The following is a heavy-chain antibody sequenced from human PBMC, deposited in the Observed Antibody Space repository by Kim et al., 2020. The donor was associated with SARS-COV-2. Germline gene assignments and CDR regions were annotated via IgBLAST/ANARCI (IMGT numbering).Heavy chain of an antibody. CDR3: ARGPVYSSSWLYYFDY. J-gene: IGHJ4*02. D-gene: IGHD6-13*01. Sequence: SVKVSCKASGGTFSSYAISWVRQAPGQGLEWMGRIIPILGIANYAQKFQGRVTITADKSTSTAYMELSSLRSEDTAVYYCARGPVYSSSWLYYFDYWGQGTLVTVSS. CDR1: GGTFSSYA. CDR2: IIPILGIA. V-gene: IGHV1-69*04.